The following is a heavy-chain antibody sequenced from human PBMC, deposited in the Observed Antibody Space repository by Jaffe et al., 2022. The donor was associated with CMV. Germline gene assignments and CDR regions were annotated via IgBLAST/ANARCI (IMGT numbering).Heavy chain of an antibody. D-gene: IGHD1-1*01. CDR1: GFTFSSYS. CDR3: ARDRNRLGTDDAFDI. V-gene: IGHV3-21*01. J-gene: IGHJ3*02. Sequence: EVQLVESGGGLVKPGGSLRLSCAASGFTFSSYSMNWVRQAPGKGLEWVSSISSSSSYIYYADSVKGRFTISRDNAKNSLYLQMNSLRAEDTAVYYCARDRNRLGTDDAFDIWGQGTMVTVSS. CDR2: ISSSSSYI.